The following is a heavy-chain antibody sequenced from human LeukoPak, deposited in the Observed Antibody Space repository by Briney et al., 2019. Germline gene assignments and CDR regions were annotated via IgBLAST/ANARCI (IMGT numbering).Heavy chain of an antibody. V-gene: IGHV1-18*01. D-gene: IGHD3-22*01. Sequence: ASVTASCKASGYTFTSYGISWVRQAPGQGLEWMGWISAYNGNTNYAQKLQGRVTMTTDTSTSTAYMELRSVRSDDTAVYYCARDTHYYDSSSGYWGQGTLVTGSS. CDR2: ISAYNGNT. CDR3: ARDTHYYDSSSGY. J-gene: IGHJ4*02. CDR1: GYTFTSYG.